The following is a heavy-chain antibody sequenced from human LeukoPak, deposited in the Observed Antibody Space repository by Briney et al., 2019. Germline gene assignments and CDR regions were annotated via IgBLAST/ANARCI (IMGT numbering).Heavy chain of an antibody. D-gene: IGHD3-10*01. Sequence: GGPLRLSCAASGFTFSSYSMNWVRQAPGKGLEWVSSISSSSSYIYYADSVKGRFTISRDNAKNSLYLQMNSLRAEDTAVYYCARDGGITMVRGVISYWGQGTLVTVSS. J-gene: IGHJ4*02. CDR1: GFTFSSYS. V-gene: IGHV3-21*01. CDR2: ISSSSSYI. CDR3: ARDGGITMVRGVISY.